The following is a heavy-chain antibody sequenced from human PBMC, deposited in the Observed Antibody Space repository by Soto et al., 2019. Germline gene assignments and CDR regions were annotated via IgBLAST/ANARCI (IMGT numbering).Heavy chain of an antibody. J-gene: IGHJ4*01. CDR1: GYSFTDYK. CDR3: ATWVDYGDFEGFDF. CDR2: VDPNGGGS. Sequence: ASVKVSCKTSGYSFTDYKLHWVRQAPGQGLEWMGWVDPNGGGSNSAQKFQGSVTMTWDTSITTAYLDLTRLATNDTATYFCATWVDYGDFEGFDFWG. D-gene: IGHD4-17*01. V-gene: IGHV1-2*04.